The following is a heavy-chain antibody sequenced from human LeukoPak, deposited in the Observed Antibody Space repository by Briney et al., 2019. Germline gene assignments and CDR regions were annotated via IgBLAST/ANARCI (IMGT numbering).Heavy chain of an antibody. D-gene: IGHD3-10*01. Sequence: GGSLRLSCIASGFIFGDHAMSWVRQAPGKGLEWVGFIRSKAYGATTEYAASVKGRFTISRDDSKGIAYLQMNNLNTEDTALYYCTRGPILLWIHNGMDVWATGPRSPSP. J-gene: IGHJ6*02. V-gene: IGHV3-49*04. CDR3: TRGPILLWIHNGMDV. CDR2: IRSKAYGATT. CDR1: GFIFGDHA.